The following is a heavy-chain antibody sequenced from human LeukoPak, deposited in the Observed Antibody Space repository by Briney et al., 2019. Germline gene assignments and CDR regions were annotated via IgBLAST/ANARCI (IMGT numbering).Heavy chain of an antibody. Sequence: ETLSLTXAVSGYSISSGYYWGRIRQPPGKGLEWIGSIYHSGSTYYNPSLKSRVTISVDTSKNQFSLKLSSVTAADTAVYYCARYMVRGVIYPLNDAFDIWGQGTMVTVSS. V-gene: IGHV4-38-2*01. CDR1: GYSISSGYY. CDR2: IYHSGST. CDR3: ARYMVRGVIYPLNDAFDI. J-gene: IGHJ3*02. D-gene: IGHD3-10*01.